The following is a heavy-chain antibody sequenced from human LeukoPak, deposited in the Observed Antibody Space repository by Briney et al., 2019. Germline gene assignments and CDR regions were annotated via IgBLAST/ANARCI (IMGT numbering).Heavy chain of an antibody. D-gene: IGHD3-22*01. CDR3: ARASRDYYDSSGLLDY. CDR1: GGSISSDNW. J-gene: IGHJ4*02. CDR2: IYHSGRT. V-gene: IGHV4-4*02. Sequence: PSETLSLTCTVSGGSISSDNWWSWVRQPPGKGLEWIGEIYHSGRTNFNTSIKSRVTISLDKSNNHFSLTLSSVTAAVTAVYYCARASRDYYDSSGLLDYWGQGALVTVPS.